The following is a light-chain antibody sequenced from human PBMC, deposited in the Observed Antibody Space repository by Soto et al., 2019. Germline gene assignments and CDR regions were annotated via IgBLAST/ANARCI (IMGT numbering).Light chain of an antibody. Sequence: EIVMNGSRATLCVHTGARATLSCMASQSVSSNLAWYQQKPGQAPRLLIYGASSRATGIPDRFSGSGSGTDFTLTISRLEPDDFAVYYCQKYGTFWTFGQATMV. V-gene: IGKV3-20*01. CDR2: GAS. CDR3: QKYGTFWT. CDR1: QSVSSN. J-gene: IGKJ1*01.